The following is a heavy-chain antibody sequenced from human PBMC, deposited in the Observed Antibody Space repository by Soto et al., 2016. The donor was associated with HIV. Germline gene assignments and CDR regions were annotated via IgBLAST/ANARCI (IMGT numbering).Heavy chain of an antibody. V-gene: IGHV3-73*01. CDR1: GFTFSGSA. CDR2: IRSKANNYAT. Sequence: EVQLVESGGGLVQPGGSLKLSCAASGFTFSGSAMHWVRQASGKGLEWVGRIRSKANNYATAYAASVKGRFTISRDDSKNTAYLQMDSLKTEDTAVYYCTEARYYCSGGSCPQWFDPWGQGTLVTVSS. D-gene: IGHD2-15*01. J-gene: IGHJ5*02. CDR3: TEARYYCSGGSCPQWFDP.